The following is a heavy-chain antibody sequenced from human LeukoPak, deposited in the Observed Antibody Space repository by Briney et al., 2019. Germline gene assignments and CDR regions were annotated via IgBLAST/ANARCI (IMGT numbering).Heavy chain of an antibody. Sequence: PGGSLRLSCEASGFTFSTYEMNWVRLAPGKGLEWVSFISSSGRIIYYADSVKGRFTISRDNAKNSLYLQMNSLRAEDTAVYYCARDKALTTYYYGSGTPYYYYGMDVWGQGTTVTVSS. V-gene: IGHV3-48*03. D-gene: IGHD3-10*01. CDR3: ARDKALTTYYYGSGTPYYYYGMDV. J-gene: IGHJ6*02. CDR1: GFTFSTYE. CDR2: ISSSGRII.